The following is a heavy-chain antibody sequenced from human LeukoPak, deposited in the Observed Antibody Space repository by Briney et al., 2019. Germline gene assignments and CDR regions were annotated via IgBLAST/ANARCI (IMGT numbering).Heavy chain of an antibody. CDR2: TSTSGDTK. Sequence: GGSLRLSCAASGFTFSSHYMGWIRQAPGKGLEWVSYTSTSGDTKYYTDSVKGRFTISRDNAKNSLYLQMNSLRAEDTAVYYCARGWGSSWYYFDYWGQGTLVTVSS. D-gene: IGHD6-13*01. V-gene: IGHV3-11*01. CDR3: ARGWGSSWYYFDY. J-gene: IGHJ4*02. CDR1: GFTFSSHY.